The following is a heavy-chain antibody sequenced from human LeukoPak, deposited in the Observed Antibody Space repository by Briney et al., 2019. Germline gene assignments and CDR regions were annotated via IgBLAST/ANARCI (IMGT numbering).Heavy chain of an antibody. Sequence: LGGPLRLSCAASGFTFSSYAMSWVRQAPGKGLEWVSGIRDAGAITYYADSVKGRFTISRSQSTNTLYLQMDSLRAEDTSLYYCAGGGTTWHGFDSWGQGTLVTVSS. V-gene: IGHV3-23*01. J-gene: IGHJ4*02. CDR1: GFTFSSYA. CDR2: IRDAGAIT. D-gene: IGHD1-14*01. CDR3: AGGGTTWHGFDS.